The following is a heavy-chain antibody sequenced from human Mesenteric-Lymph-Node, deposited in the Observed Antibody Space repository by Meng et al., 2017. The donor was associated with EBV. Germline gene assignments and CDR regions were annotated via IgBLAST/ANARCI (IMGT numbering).Heavy chain of an antibody. CDR1: GGSIRSSNW. J-gene: IGHJ4*02. Sequence: QVRRQGSGPGLGKPSGTLSLNCAVSGGSIRSSNWWSWVRQPPGKGLEWIGEIYHSGSTNYNPSLKSRVTMSVDKSKNQFSLNLSSVTAADTAVYYCARVGQWLPIDYWGQGTLVTVSS. V-gene: IGHV4-4*02. D-gene: IGHD6-19*01. CDR3: ARVGQWLPIDY. CDR2: IYHSGST.